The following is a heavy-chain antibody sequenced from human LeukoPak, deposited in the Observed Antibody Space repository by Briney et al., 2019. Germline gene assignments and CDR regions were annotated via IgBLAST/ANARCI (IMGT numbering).Heavy chain of an antibody. CDR3: ASRIAARANTYYYDSSGYLDY. V-gene: IGHV4-39*01. CDR2: IYYSGST. CDR1: GGSISSSTYY. Sequence: SETLSLTCTVSGGSISSSTYYWSWIRQPPGKGLDWIVSIYYSGSTYYNPSLKSRVTISVDTSKDQFSLKLSSVTAADTAVYYCASRIAARANTYYYDSSGYLDYWGQGTLVTVSS. D-gene: IGHD3-22*01. J-gene: IGHJ4*02.